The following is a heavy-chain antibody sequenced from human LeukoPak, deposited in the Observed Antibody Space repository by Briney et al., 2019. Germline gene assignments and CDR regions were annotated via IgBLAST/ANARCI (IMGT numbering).Heavy chain of an antibody. CDR2: ISYSGST. CDR3: ASRQGAVSALDY. V-gene: IGHV4-59*12. J-gene: IGHJ4*02. D-gene: IGHD2/OR15-2a*01. CDR1: GGSISSYY. Sequence: PSETLSLTCTVSGGSISSYYWSWIRQPPGKGLEWVGYISYSGSTNYNPSLKSRVTISADTSKSQFSLKLNSVTAADTAVYYCASRQGAVSALDYWGQGTLVTVSS.